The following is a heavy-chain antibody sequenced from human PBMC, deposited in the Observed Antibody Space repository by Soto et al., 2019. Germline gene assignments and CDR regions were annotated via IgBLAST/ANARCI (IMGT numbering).Heavy chain of an antibody. V-gene: IGHV4-59*08. CDR1: GGSISSYY. CDR2: IYYSGST. J-gene: IGHJ5*02. CDR3: ARHPKAGYCSGGSCYPTTNWFDP. D-gene: IGHD2-15*01. Sequence: SETLSLTCTVSGGSISSYYWSWIRQPPGKGLEWIGYIYYSGSTNYNPSLKSRVTISVDTSKNQFSLKLSSVTAADTAVYYCARHPKAGYCSGGSCYPTTNWFDPWGQGTLVTVSS.